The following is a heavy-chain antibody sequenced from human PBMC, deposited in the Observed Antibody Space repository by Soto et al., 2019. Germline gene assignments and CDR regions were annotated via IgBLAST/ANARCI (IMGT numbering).Heavy chain of an antibody. Sequence: SETLSLTCTVSGGSISSYYWSWIRQPPGKGLEWIGYIYYTGSTNYNPSLKSRVTISVDTSKNQFSLKLTSVTAEDTAVYYCARDDYYDSSGYPPFDYWGQGTLVTVSS. D-gene: IGHD3-22*01. V-gene: IGHV4-59*12. CDR3: ARDDYYDSSGYPPFDY. CDR1: GGSISSYY. J-gene: IGHJ4*02. CDR2: IYYTGST.